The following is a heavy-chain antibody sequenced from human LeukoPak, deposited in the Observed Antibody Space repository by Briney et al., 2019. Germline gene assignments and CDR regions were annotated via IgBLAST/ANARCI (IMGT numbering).Heavy chain of an antibody. CDR3: AKYVVGGSTYYFDY. V-gene: IGHV3-23*01. CDR2: ITGDGEST. D-gene: IGHD2-2*01. Sequence: PGVSLRLSCAASGRTFSSAAMSWVRRPAAKGRVGGSTITGDGESTHYADSVKGRMTISRDNSKHTLYLQMNSLRAEDTAVYFCAKYVVGGSTYYFDYWGQGTLVTVSS. J-gene: IGHJ4*02. CDR1: GRTFSSAA.